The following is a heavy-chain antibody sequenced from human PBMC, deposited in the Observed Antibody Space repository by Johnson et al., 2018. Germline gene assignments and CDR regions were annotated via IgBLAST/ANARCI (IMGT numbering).Heavy chain of an antibody. Sequence: VQLVQSGGGLVQPGRSLRLSCAASGFTFDDYAMHWVRQAPGKGLEWVSGISWKSGSIGYADSVKGRLTISRDNAKNSLYLQLNSLRAEDTAVYYCARGTLGDYGLDVWGQGTTVTVSS. D-gene: IGHD3-16*01. V-gene: IGHV3-9*01. CDR2: ISWKSGSI. CDR3: ARGTLGDYGLDV. CDR1: GFTFDDYA. J-gene: IGHJ6*02.